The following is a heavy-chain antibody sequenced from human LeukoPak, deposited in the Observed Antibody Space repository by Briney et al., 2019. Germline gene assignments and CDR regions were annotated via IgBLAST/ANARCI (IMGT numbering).Heavy chain of an antibody. J-gene: IGHJ6*02. V-gene: IGHV1-18*01. CDR3: AREGSSSWYPIYYYYGMDV. CDR2: ISAYNGNT. CDR1: GYTFTSYG. Sequence: GASVKASCKASGYTFTSYGISWVRQAPGQGLEWMGWISAYNGNTNYAQKLQGRVTMTTDTSTSTAYMELRSLRSDDTAVYYCAREGSSSWYPIYYYYGMDVWGQGTTVTVSS. D-gene: IGHD6-13*01.